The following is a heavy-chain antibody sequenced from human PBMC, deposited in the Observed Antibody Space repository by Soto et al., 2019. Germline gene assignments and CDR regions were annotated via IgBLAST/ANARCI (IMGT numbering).Heavy chain of an antibody. Sequence: SETLSLTCGVSGDSTRSRYWWTWLRRPPGRGLEWIGEVNQSGTSNYNPSLKSRVTISVDTSKNQFSLKLSSVTAADTAVYYCASGYCSGGSCYVFDYWGQGTLVTVSS. CDR2: VNQSGTS. CDR1: GDSTRSRYW. V-gene: IGHV4-4*02. CDR3: ASGYCSGGSCYVFDY. J-gene: IGHJ4*02. D-gene: IGHD2-15*01.